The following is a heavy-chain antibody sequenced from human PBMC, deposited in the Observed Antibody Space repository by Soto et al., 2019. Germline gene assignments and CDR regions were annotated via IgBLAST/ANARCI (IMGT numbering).Heavy chain of an antibody. CDR2: VNPNSGNT. CDR3: ARATPRYSSSPKHFDY. Sequence: QVQLVQSGAEVKKPGASVKVSCKASGYTFTSYDINWVRQATGQGLEWMGWVNPNSGNTGYAQKFQGRVTMTRNTSISTAYMELSSLRSEDTAVYYCARATPRYSSSPKHFDYWGQGTLVTVSS. J-gene: IGHJ4*02. CDR1: GYTFTSYD. V-gene: IGHV1-8*01. D-gene: IGHD6-6*01.